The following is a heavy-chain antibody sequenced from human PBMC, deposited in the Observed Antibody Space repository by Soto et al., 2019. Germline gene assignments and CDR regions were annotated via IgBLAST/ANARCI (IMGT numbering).Heavy chain of an antibody. D-gene: IGHD6-6*01. CDR1: GYTFTRYD. CDR2: MNPQTGNT. CDR3: ARLSEESSSSNYYSFYMDV. J-gene: IGHJ6*03. V-gene: IGHV1-8*01. Sequence: QVQLVQSGSEGKEPGASMKISCQASGYTFTRYDITWVRQATGQGLEWMGWMNPQTGNTAYAEKFQARVTMTRSTSINTAYMELSGLRSEDTAVYYCARLSEESSSSNYYSFYMDVWGKGSTVTVSS.